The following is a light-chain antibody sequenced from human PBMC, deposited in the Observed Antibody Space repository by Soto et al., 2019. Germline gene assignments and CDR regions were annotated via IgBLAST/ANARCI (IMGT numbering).Light chain of an antibody. CDR2: EVS. CDR3: TSYTSSRTLV. V-gene: IGLV2-14*01. Sequence: QSALTHPASVSVSPGQSITISCTGTSSDVGGYNYVSWYQQHPGKAPKLMIYEVSNRPSGVSNRFSGSNSGNTASLPISGLQAEDEADYYCTSYTSSRTLVFGGGTKLNVL. CDR1: SSDVGGYNY. J-gene: IGLJ2*01.